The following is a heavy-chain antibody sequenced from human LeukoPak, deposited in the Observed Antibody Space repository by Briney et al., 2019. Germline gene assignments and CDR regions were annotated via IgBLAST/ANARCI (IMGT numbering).Heavy chain of an antibody. D-gene: IGHD6-13*01. Sequence: ASLKVSCKASGYTFTGYYIHWVRQAPGQGLEWMGWINPNSGGTRYAQKFQGRVTMTRDTSISTAYMELSSLRSDDTAVYYCARDPLRRSSSWFGSNWFDHWGQGTLVTVSS. CDR3: ARDPLRRSSSWFGSNWFDH. V-gene: IGHV1-2*02. CDR1: GYTFTGYY. J-gene: IGHJ5*02. CDR2: INPNSGGT.